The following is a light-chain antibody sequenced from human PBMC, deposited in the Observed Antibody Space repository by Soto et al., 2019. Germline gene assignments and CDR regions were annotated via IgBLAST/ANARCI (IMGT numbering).Light chain of an antibody. CDR2: EVN. V-gene: IGLV2-23*02. CDR3: CSYVGSSILM. CDR1: SSDVGLYNL. Sequence: QSALTQPASMSGSPGQSITICCTGTSSDVGLYNLVSWYQHLPGKAPKLIIYEVNERPSGISDRFSGSKSGNTASLTISGLRDEDEADYYCCSYVGSSILMFGGGTKLTVL. J-gene: IGLJ3*02.